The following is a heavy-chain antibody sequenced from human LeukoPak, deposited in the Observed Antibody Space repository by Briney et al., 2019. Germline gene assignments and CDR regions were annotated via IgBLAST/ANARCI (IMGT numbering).Heavy chain of an antibody. J-gene: IGHJ3*02. V-gene: IGHV4-4*02. CDR1: GGSISSSNW. Sequence: SETLSLTCAVSGGSISSSNWWSWVRQPPGKGLEWIGEIYHSGSTNYNPSLESRVTISVDKSKNQFSLKLSSVTAADTAVYYCARTPKVTVTLDAFDIWGQGTMVTVSS. CDR3: ARTPKVTVTLDAFDI. D-gene: IGHD4-17*01. CDR2: IYHSGST.